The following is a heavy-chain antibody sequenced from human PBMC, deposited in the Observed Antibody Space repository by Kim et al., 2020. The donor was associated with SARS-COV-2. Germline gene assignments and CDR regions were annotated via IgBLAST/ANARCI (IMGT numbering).Heavy chain of an antibody. J-gene: IGHJ4*02. CDR3: AKDIHPSSWHYFDY. CDR2: IWYDGSNK. D-gene: IGHD6-13*01. V-gene: IGHV3-33*06. CDR1: GFTFSSYG. Sequence: GGSLRLSCAASGFTFSSYGVHWVRQAPGKGLEWVAVIWYDGSNKYYADSVKGRFTISRDNSKNTLYLQMNSLRAEDTAVYYCAKDIHPSSWHYFDYWGQG.